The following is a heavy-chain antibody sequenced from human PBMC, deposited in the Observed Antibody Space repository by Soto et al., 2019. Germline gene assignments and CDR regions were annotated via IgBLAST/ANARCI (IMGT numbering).Heavy chain of an antibody. CDR1: GFTFSDYY. Sequence: PGGSLRLSCAASGFTFSDYYMSWIRQAPGKGLEWVSYISSSSSYTNYADSVKGRFTISRDNAKNSLYLQMNSLRAEDTAVYYCAREGYSSGYYYYYGMDVWGQGTMVTVSS. CDR2: ISSSSSYT. J-gene: IGHJ6*02. V-gene: IGHV3-11*05. D-gene: IGHD3-22*01. CDR3: AREGYSSGYYYYYGMDV.